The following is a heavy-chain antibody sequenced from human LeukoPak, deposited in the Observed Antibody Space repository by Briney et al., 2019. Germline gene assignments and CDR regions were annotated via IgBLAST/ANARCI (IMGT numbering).Heavy chain of an antibody. CDR2: IYYSGST. D-gene: IGHD3-22*01. CDR1: GDSISRYY. J-gene: IGHJ4*02. CDR3: ARSRPQSYYDSSGYYHPPDY. Sequence: SETLSLTCTVSGDSISRYYWSWIRQPPGKGLEWIGYIYYSGSTNYNPSLKSRVTISVDTSKNQFSLKLSSVTATDTAVYYCARSRPQSYYDSSGYYHPPDYWGQGTLVTVSS. V-gene: IGHV4-59*08.